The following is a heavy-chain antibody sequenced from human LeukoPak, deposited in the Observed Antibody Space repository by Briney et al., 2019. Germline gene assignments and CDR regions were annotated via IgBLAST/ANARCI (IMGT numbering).Heavy chain of an antibody. CDR2: NVVGSGNT. CDR3: AASITMVRGVILPKYGMDV. Sequence: SVKVSCKASGFTFTSSAMQWVRQARGQRLEWIGWNVVGSGNTNYAQKFQERVTITRDMSTSTAYMELSSLRSEDTAVYYCAASITMVRGVILPKYGMDVWGQGTTVTVSS. J-gene: IGHJ6*02. V-gene: IGHV1-58*02. D-gene: IGHD3-10*01. CDR1: GFTFTSSA.